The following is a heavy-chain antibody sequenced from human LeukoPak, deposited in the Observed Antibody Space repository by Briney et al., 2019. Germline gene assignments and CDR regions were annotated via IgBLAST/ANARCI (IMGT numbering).Heavy chain of an antibody. CDR1: GYTLTGLS. V-gene: IGHV1-24*01. J-gene: IGHJ4*02. D-gene: IGHD3-22*01. Sequence: GASVKVSCKVSGYTLTGLSMHWVRQAPGKGLEWMGGFDPEDSETIYAQKFQGRVTMTEDTSTDTAYMELSSLRSEDTAVYYCATETDSSGYPLNYWGQGTLVTVSS. CDR3: ATETDSSGYPLNY. CDR2: FDPEDSET.